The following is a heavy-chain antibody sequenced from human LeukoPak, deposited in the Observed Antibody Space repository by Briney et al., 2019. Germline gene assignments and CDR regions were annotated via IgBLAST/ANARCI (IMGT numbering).Heavy chain of an antibody. J-gene: IGHJ4*02. CDR1: GFTFSGYP. CDR2: ISYDGSNK. V-gene: IGHV3-30-3*01. Sequence: GGSLRLSCAASGFTFSGYPIHWVRQAPGKGLEWVAVISYDGSNKYYADSVKGRFTISRDNSKNTLYLQMNSLRAEDTAVYYCATGKIALPPRFDYWGQGTLVTVSS. CDR3: ATGKIALPPRFDY.